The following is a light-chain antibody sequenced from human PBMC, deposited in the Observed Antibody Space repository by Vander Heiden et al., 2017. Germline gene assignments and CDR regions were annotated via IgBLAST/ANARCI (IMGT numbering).Light chain of an antibody. CDR2: AAS. Sequence: DIPMTQSPSSLSASVGDRVTIACRASQRISSYLHWYQQKPGKAPELLIYAASSLQSGVPSRFSGSGSGTDFTLTISSVQPEDFATYYCQQSYSMPRTFGQGTKVEIK. CDR3: QQSYSMPRT. V-gene: IGKV1-39*01. J-gene: IGKJ1*01. CDR1: QRISSY.